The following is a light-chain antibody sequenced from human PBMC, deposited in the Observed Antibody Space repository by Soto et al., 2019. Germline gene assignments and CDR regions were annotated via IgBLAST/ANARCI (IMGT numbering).Light chain of an antibody. V-gene: IGLV1-44*01. Sequence: QSVLTQPPSASGTPGQRVTISCSGSSSNIGSNTVNWYQQLPGTAPKLLIYSNNQRPSGVPDRFSGSKSGTSASLAISGLQCEDEADYFCAAWDDSLNGVVLGGGTKLTVL. J-gene: IGLJ2*01. CDR3: AAWDDSLNGVV. CDR1: SSNIGSNT. CDR2: SNN.